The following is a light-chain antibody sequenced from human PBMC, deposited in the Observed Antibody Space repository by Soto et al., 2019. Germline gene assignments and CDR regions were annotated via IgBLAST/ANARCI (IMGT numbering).Light chain of an antibody. CDR2: GSS. Sequence: EIVMTQSPATLSVSPGESVTLSCRASQLFSSNLAWHQRRPGQAPRLLIYGSSTRATGVPPRFSGSGSGTDFSLTIRRLEPDDFAVYYCQKYGNFWTFGQGTKVDIK. V-gene: IGKV3-15*01. CDR3: QKYGNFWT. J-gene: IGKJ1*01. CDR1: QLFSSN.